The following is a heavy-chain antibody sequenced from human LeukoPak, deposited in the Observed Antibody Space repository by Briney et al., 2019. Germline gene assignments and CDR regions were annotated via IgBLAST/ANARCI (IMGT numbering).Heavy chain of an antibody. J-gene: IGHJ4*02. CDR3: ARRGSGWF. CDR1: GDSITSSYW. D-gene: IGHD6-19*01. V-gene: IGHV4-4*02. CDR2: ISHGGST. Sequence: SGTLSLTCAVSGDSITSSYWWSWVRPPPGKGLEWIGEISHGGSTDYNPSLKSRVTISVDKSKNQFSLKLTSVTAADTAVYYCARRGSGWFWGQGTLVTVSS.